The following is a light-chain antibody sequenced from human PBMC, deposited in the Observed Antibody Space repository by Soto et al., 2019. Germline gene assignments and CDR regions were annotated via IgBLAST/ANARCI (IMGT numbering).Light chain of an antibody. Sequence: EIVLTQSPVTLSLSPGEGATLSCKASQSISIDLAWYQQKPGQVPRLLIYDASSRATGIPGRFTGSGSGTDFTLTISSLEPEDFAVYYCQQXGNWPRTWAFGQGTKVEV. J-gene: IGKJ1*01. CDR1: QSISID. V-gene: IGKV3-11*01. CDR3: QQXGNWPRTWA. CDR2: DAS.